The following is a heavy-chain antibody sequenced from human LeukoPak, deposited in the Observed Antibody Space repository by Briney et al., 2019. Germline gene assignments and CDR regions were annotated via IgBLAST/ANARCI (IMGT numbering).Heavy chain of an antibody. D-gene: IGHD3-10*01. V-gene: IGHV3-21*01. J-gene: IGHJ4*02. CDR1: GFTFSSYS. Sequence: NPGGSLRLSCAASGFTFSSYSMNWVRQAPGKGLEWVSSISSSSSYIYYADSVKGRFTISRDNAKNSLYLQMNSLRAEDTAVYYCARELMVRGIPPDYWGQGTLVTVSS. CDR3: ARELMVRGIPPDY. CDR2: ISSSSSYI.